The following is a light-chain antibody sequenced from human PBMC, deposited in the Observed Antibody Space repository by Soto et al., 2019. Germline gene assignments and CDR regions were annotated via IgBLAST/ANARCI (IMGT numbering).Light chain of an antibody. J-gene: IGLJ2*01. V-gene: IGLV2-14*01. Sequence: QSVLTQPASVSGSPGPSITISCTGTSSDVGGYNYVSWYQQHPGKAPKLMIYDVSNRPSGVSNRFAGSKAGNTASLTISGLQAEDEAEYYCSSYTSSSTKVFGGGTKLTVL. CDR3: SSYTSSSTKV. CDR2: DVS. CDR1: SSDVGGYNY.